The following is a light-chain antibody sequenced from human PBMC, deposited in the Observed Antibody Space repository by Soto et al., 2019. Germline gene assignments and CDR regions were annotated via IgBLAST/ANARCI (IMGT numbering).Light chain of an antibody. V-gene: IGKV1-33*01. J-gene: IGKJ1*01. CDR2: DAS. CDR3: QQYLNFPV. Sequence: DIQMTQSPSSLSASVGDRVTITCQASQDISYFLNWYQQKPGKAPKLVIYDASTLSAGVPSRFSGSGSGTQFTFTISSLQPEDLGTYYCQQYLNFPVFGPGTKVDIK. CDR1: QDISYF.